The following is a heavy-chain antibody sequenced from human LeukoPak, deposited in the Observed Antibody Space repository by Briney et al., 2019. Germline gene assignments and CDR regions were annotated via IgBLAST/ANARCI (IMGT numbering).Heavy chain of an antibody. D-gene: IGHD6-13*01. V-gene: IGHV3-21*01. CDR2: ISSSSSYI. CDR1: GFTFSSYS. CDR3: ATLRPLAAAADFDP. Sequence: GGSLRLSCAASGFTFSSYSMNWVRQAPGKGLEWVSSISSSSSYIYYADSVKGQFTISRDNAKNSLYLQMNSLRAEDTAVYYCATLRPLAAAADFDPWGQGTLVTVSS. J-gene: IGHJ5*02.